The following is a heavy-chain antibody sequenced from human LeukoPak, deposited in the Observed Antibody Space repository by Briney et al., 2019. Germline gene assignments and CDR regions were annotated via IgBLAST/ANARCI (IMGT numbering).Heavy chain of an antibody. Sequence: SETLSLTCTVSGGSISSYYWSWIRQPPGKGLEWIGKTYYSGSTNYNPSLKSRVTISVDTSKNQFSLKLSSVTAADTAVYYCASYHPNWNYAFDYWGQGTLVTVSS. CDR1: GGSISSYY. CDR2: TYYSGST. D-gene: IGHD1-7*01. V-gene: IGHV4-59*01. J-gene: IGHJ4*02. CDR3: ASYHPNWNYAFDY.